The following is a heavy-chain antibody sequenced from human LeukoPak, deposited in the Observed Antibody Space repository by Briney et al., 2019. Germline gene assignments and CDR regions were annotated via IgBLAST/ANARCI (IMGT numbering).Heavy chain of an antibody. D-gene: IGHD1-26*01. CDR2: ISGNGGST. Sequence: GGSLRLSCAASGFTFSSYAMHWVRQAPGKGLEYVSAISGNGGSTYYANSVKGRFTISRDNSKNTLYLQMGSLRAEDMAVYYCARVSGSYQKNAFDIWGQGTMVTVSS. V-gene: IGHV3-64*01. CDR3: ARVSGSYQKNAFDI. CDR1: GFTFSSYA. J-gene: IGHJ3*02.